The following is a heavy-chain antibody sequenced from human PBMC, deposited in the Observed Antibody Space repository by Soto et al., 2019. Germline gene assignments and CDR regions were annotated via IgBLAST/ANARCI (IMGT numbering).Heavy chain of an antibody. D-gene: IGHD3-16*01. CDR3: ASAPYVEIGFSGY. CDR1: GFTFSSYA. V-gene: IGHV3-23*01. CDR2: ISGSGGST. J-gene: IGHJ4*02. Sequence: PGGSLRLSCAASGFTFSSYAMSWVRQAPGKGLEWVSAISGSGGSTYYADSVKGRFTISRDNSKNTLYLQMNSLRAEDTAVYYCASAPYVEIGFSGYWGQGTLVTVSS.